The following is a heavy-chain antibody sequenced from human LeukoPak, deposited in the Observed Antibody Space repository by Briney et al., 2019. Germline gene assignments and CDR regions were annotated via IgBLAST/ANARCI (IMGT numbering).Heavy chain of an antibody. CDR3: ARDTVTWYYFDY. J-gene: IGHJ4*02. V-gene: IGHV3-48*01. CDR1: GFTFSSYS. Sequence: GGSLRLSCAASGFTFSSYSMNWVRLAPGKGLEWVSYISSSATTIYDADSVKGRFTLSRGNAKNSLYLQMNSLRAEDTAVYYCARDTVTWYYFDYWGQGTLVTVSS. D-gene: IGHD4-17*01. CDR2: ISSSATTI.